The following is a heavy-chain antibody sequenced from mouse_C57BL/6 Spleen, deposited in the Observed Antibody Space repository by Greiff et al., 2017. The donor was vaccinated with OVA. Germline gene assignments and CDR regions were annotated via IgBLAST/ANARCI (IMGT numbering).Heavy chain of an antibody. CDR3: ARRDYDGDYYAMDY. Sequence: EVQLVESGGDLVKPGGSLKLSCAASGFTFSSYGMSWVRQTPDKRLEWVATISSGGSYTYYPDSVKGRFTISRDNAKKTLYLQMSSLKSEDTAMYYCARRDYDGDYYAMDYWGQGTSVTVSS. CDR2: ISSGGSYT. J-gene: IGHJ4*01. D-gene: IGHD2-4*01. CDR1: GFTFSSYG. V-gene: IGHV5-6*01.